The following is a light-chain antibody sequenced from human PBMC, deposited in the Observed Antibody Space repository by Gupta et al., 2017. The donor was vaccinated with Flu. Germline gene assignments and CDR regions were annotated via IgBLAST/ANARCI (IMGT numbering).Light chain of an antibody. CDR2: AAS. CDR1: RNINSN. J-gene: IGKJ4*01. CDR3: QQSHTSPLT. Sequence: PSSLSASVGDRVTITCRASRNINSNLNWYQQTPGRVPKLLIYAASVLQTGDPSRISGSGSGTDFTLTISSLQPDDFATYYCQQSHTSPLTFGGGTSIEIK. V-gene: IGKV1-39*01.